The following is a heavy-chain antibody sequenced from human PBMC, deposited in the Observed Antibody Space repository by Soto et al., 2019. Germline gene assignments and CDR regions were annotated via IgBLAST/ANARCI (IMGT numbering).Heavy chain of an antibody. CDR1: GFTFSSYS. Sequence: PGGSLRLSCAASGFTFSSYSMNWVRQAPGKGLEWVSSISSSSSYIYYADSVKGRFTISRDNAKNSLYLQMNSLRAEDTAVYYCARDQYAKEISADYGDYTYYFDYWGQGTLVTVSS. V-gene: IGHV3-21*01. CDR2: ISSSSSYI. D-gene: IGHD4-17*01. CDR3: ARDQYAKEISADYGDYTYYFDY. J-gene: IGHJ4*02.